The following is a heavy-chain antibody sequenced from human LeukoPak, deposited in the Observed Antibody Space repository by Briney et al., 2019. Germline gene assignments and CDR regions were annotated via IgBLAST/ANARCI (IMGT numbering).Heavy chain of an antibody. CDR3: ATYRQVLLPFES. D-gene: IGHD2-8*02. CDR2: IFPSGGEI. CDR1: GFTFSTFA. V-gene: IGHV3-23*01. Sequence: GGSLRLSCVASGFTFSTFAMIWVRQPPGKGLEWVSSIFPSGGEIHYADSVRGRFTISRDNSKSTLSLQMNGLRVEDTAIYYCATYRQVLLPFESWGQGTLVTVSS. J-gene: IGHJ4*02.